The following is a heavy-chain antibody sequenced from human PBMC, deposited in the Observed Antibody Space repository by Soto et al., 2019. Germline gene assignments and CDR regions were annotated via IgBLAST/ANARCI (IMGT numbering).Heavy chain of an antibody. CDR3: ASGYCGGDCYSSPRPYYYYGMDV. CDR1: GYTFTSYV. J-gene: IGHJ6*02. Sequence: ASVKVSCKASGYTFTSYVISLVLQAPVQVLERLGWISAYNGNTNYAQKLQGRVTMTTDTSTSTAYMELRSLRSDDTAVYYCASGYCGGDCYSSPRPYYYYGMDVWGQGTTVTVSS. V-gene: IGHV1-18*04. CDR2: ISAYNGNT. D-gene: IGHD2-21*02.